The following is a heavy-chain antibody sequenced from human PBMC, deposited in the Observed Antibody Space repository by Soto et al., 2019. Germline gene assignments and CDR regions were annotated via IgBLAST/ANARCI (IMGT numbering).Heavy chain of an antibody. J-gene: IGHJ5*02. CDR1: GFTFSSYA. Sequence: QVQLVESGGGVVQPGRSLRLSCAASGFTFSSYAMHWVRQAPGKGLEWVAVISYDGSNKYYADSVKGRFTISRDNSKNTLYLQMNSLRAEDTAVYYFAREAGGYRPFDPWGQGTLVTVSS. V-gene: IGHV3-30-3*01. D-gene: IGHD5-12*01. CDR2: ISYDGSNK. CDR3: AREAGGYRPFDP.